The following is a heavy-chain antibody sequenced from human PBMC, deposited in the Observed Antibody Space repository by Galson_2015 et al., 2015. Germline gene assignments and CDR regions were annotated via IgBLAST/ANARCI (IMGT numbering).Heavy chain of an antibody. J-gene: IGHJ4*02. CDR2: ISSSSSYT. CDR3: ARIAEGVATQEGFDY. V-gene: IGHV3-11*06. Sequence: SLRLSCAASGFTFSDYYMSWIRQAPGKGLEWVSYISSSSSYTNYADSVKGRFTISRDNAKNSLYLQMNSLRAEDTAVYYCARIAEGVATQEGFDYWGQGTLVTVSS. CDR1: GFTFSDYY. D-gene: IGHD5-12*01.